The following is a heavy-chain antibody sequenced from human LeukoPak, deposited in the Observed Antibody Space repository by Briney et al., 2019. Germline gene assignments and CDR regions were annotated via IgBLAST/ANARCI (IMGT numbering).Heavy chain of an antibody. V-gene: IGHV3-11*01. D-gene: IGHD2-2*01. CDR2: ISGSGSII. CDR1: GFTFSDYY. J-gene: IGHJ4*02. Sequence: GGSLRLSCAASGFTFSDYYMGWIRQAPGKGLEWVSNISGSGSIIFYADSVKGRFTISRDNAKNSLYLQMNSLRAEDTAVYYCAKGYCASTTCYARFENWGQGTLVTVSS. CDR3: AKGYCASTTCYARFEN.